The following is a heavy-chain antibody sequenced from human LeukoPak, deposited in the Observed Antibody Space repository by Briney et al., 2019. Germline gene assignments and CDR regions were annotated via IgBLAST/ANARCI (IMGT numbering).Heavy chain of an antibody. V-gene: IGHV1-18*01. CDR2: ISTYNGNT. CDR3: ARPTERFCSSARCYRGAFDI. CDR1: GYTFTTYG. Sequence: GASVKVSCKASGYTFTTYGISWVRQAPGQGLEWMGWISTYNGNTNYAQEFQGRVTMTTDTSTTTAYMELRSLKSDITAVYYCARPTERFCSSARCYRGAFDIWGQGTMVTVSS. J-gene: IGHJ3*02. D-gene: IGHD2-2*01.